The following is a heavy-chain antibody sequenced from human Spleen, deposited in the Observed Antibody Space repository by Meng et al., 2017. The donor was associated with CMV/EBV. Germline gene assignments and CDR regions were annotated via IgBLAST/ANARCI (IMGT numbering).Heavy chain of an antibody. CDR1: QYTFSAYL. CDR2: ISSDGSEK. V-gene: IGHV3-33*04. J-gene: IGHJ5*02. CDR3: ARDVRRALVNLDL. Sequence: GESLKISCTASQYTFSAYLMHWVRQFPGKGLEWVAAISSDGSEKYYADYLEGRIAVSRDNSKNILYLQLDRLRPDDTATYFCARDVRRALVNLDLWGRGTLVTVSS. D-gene: IGHD5-18*01.